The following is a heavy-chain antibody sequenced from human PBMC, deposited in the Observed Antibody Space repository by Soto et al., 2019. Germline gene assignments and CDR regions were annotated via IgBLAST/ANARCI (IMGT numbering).Heavy chain of an antibody. CDR1: GGSISSSNW. J-gene: IGHJ5*02. D-gene: IGHD2-15*01. Sequence: SETLSLTCAVSGGSISSSNWWSWVRQPPGKGLEWIGEIYHSGSTNYNPSLKSRVTISVDKSKNQFSLKLSSVTAADTVVYYCARVRGIVVVVAATGWFDPWGQGTLVT. CDR3: ARVRGIVVVVAATGWFDP. V-gene: IGHV4-4*02. CDR2: IYHSGST.